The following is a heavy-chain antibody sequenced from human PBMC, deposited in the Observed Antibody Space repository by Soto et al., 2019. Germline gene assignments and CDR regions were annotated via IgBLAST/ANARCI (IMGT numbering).Heavy chain of an antibody. D-gene: IGHD6-6*01. V-gene: IGHV4-39*07. CDR3: AAPPRY. Sequence: SETLSLTCDVYGGSITTSTYYWGWIRLPPGKGLECIGVINYSGSTHYSPSLKDRVTISVDTSKNQFSLKLTSVTAADTAVYYCAAPPRYWGLGTLVTVSS. J-gene: IGHJ4*02. CDR1: GGSITTSTYY. CDR2: INYSGST.